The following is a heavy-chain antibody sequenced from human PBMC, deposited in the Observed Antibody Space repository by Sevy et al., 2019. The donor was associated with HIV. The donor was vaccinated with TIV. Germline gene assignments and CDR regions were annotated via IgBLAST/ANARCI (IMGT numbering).Heavy chain of an antibody. V-gene: IGHV1-18*01. CDR3: ARQSKYSSGWRYFDY. CDR2: ISAYNGNT. CDR1: GYTFTSYG. D-gene: IGHD6-19*01. J-gene: IGHJ4*02. Sequence: ASVKVSCKASGYTFTSYGISWVRQAPGQGLEWMAWISAYNGNTNYAQKLQGRVTMTTDTSTSTAYTELRSLRSDDTAVYYCARQSKYSSGWRYFDYWGQGTLVTVSS.